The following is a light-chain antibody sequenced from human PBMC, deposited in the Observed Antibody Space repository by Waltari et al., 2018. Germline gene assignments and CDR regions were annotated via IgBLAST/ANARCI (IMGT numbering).Light chain of an antibody. CDR3: QSYDITLRVV. V-gene: IGLV1-40*01. CDR2: GSS. CDR1: GSNIGAGYA. J-gene: IGLJ3*02. Sequence: QSVLTQPPSVSGAPGQRVTIACTGSGSNIGAGYAAHWYQQVPRAAPKLLIYGSSSRPLGVPDRFFGSTSGTSASLAIIGLQAEDEADYYCQSYDITLRVVFGGGTKLTVL.